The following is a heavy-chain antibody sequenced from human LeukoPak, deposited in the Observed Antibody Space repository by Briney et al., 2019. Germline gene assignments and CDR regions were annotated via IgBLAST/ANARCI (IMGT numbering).Heavy chain of an antibody. J-gene: IGHJ4*02. CDR3: ARARYDSGRWVSGNDY. V-gene: IGHV1-46*01. Sequence: ASVKVSCKASGYTFTSYYMHWVRQAPGQGLEWMGIINPSGGSTSYAQKFQGRVTMTRDTSTSTVYMELSSPRSEDTAVYYCARARYDSGRWVSGNDYWGQGTLVTVSS. CDR2: INPSGGST. D-gene: IGHD1-26*01. CDR1: GYTFTSYY.